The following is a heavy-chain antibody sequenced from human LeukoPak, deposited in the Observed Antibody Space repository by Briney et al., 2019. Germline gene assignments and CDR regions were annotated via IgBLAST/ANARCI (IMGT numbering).Heavy chain of an antibody. J-gene: IGHJ4*02. CDR1: GYSFTNYW. CDR3: ARIAVSGVFRYFDY. D-gene: IGHD6-19*01. Sequence: GESLKISCKGSGYSFTNYWIGWVRQMPGKGQEWMGTIYPGDSDTRYSPSFRGQVTISGDKSIYTAYLQWRSLKASDSAIYYCARIAVSGVFRYFDYWGQGTLVTVSS. V-gene: IGHV5-51*01. CDR2: IYPGDSDT.